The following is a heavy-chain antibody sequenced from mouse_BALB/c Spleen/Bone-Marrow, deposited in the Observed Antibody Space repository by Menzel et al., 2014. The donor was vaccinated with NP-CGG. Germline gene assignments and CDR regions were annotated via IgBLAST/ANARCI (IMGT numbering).Heavy chain of an antibody. D-gene: IGHD2-1*01. J-gene: IGHJ2*01. Sequence: EVKLVESGPGLVKPSQTVSLTCTVTGISITTGNYRWSWIRQFPGNKLEWIGYIYYSGTVTYNPSLTSRTTITRDTSKNQFFLEMNSLTAEDTATYYCARYGNYFDYWGQGTTLTVSS. CDR1: GISITTGNYR. CDR3: ARYGNYFDY. V-gene: IGHV3-5*02. CDR2: IYYSGTV.